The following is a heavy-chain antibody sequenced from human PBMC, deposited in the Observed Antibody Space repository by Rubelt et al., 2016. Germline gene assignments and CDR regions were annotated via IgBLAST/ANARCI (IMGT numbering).Heavy chain of an antibody. Sequence: QLQLQESGPGLVKPSETLSLTCTVSRGSISSSNAYWGWVRQPPGKGLEGIGSIDHSGRTYYNPSLKSRVTISVDRSKNKMSLGVSSGTAAETAEYYGAAISTVTSELDYWGQGTLVTVSS. D-gene: IGHD4-17*01. J-gene: IGHJ4*02. CDR3: AAISTVTSELDY. CDR1: RGSISSSNAY. V-gene: IGHV4-39*01. CDR2: IDHSGRT.